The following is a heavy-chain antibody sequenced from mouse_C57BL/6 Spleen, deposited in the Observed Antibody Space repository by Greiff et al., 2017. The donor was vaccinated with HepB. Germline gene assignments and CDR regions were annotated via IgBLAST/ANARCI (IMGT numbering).Heavy chain of an antibody. CDR1: GYTFTDYY. J-gene: IGHJ3*01. D-gene: IGHD3-2*02. V-gene: IGHV1-26*01. CDR2: INPNNGGT. Sequence: EVQLQQSGPELVKPGASVKISCKASGYTFTDYYMNWVKQSHGKSLEWIGDINPNNGGTSYNQKFKGKATLTVDKASSTAYMELRSLTSEDSAVYYCARDGSGPFAYWGQGTLVTVSA. CDR3: ARDGSGPFAY.